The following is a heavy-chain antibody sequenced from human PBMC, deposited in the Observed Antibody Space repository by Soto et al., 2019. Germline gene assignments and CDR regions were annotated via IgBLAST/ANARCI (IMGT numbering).Heavy chain of an antibody. Sequence: GGSLRLSCAASGFTFSNYWMNWVRQAPGKGLEWVANIKQDGSEKYFVDSVKGRFTISRDNAKNSLYLQMNSLRAEDTAVYYCARDLGRTAAGYYYYYAMDVWGQGTTVTVSS. CDR2: IKQDGSEK. CDR3: ARDLGRTAAGYYYYYAMDV. V-gene: IGHV3-7*01. D-gene: IGHD2-2*01. J-gene: IGHJ6*02. CDR1: GFTFSNYW.